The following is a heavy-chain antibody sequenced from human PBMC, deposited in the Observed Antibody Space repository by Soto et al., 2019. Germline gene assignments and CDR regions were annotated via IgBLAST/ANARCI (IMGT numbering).Heavy chain of an antibody. Sequence: LRLSCAASGFTFDDYAMHWVRQVPGKGLEWVTGINWNSGSIGYADSVKGRFAISRDNAKNSLHLQMNSLRAEDTAFYYCVKDESINWYSGHFRHWGQGTLVTVSS. V-gene: IGHV3-9*01. CDR2: INWNSGSI. J-gene: IGHJ1*01. CDR3: VKDESINWYSGHFRH. CDR1: GFTFDDYA. D-gene: IGHD6-13*01.